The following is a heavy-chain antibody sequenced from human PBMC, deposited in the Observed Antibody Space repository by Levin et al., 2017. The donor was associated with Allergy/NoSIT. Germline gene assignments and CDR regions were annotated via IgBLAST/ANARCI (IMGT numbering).Heavy chain of an antibody. J-gene: IGHJ4*02. CDR2: IPSNGDNR. CDR3: ARYDDEAMIDY. Sequence: SCVASGFTFNTHAMSWVRQAPGKGLEWVSAIPSNGDNRYYADSVKGRFTISRDDSKDTLYLEMHSLRAEDTAVYYCARYDDEAMIDYWGRGTLVTVSS. D-gene: IGHD3-16*01. CDR1: GFTFNTHA. V-gene: IGHV3-23*01.